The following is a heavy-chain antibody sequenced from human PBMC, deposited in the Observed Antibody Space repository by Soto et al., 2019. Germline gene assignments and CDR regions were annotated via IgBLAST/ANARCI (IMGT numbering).Heavy chain of an antibody. D-gene: IGHD2-2*01. CDR1: GYSFTSYW. Sequence: GESLKISCKGSGYSFTSYWISWVRQMPGKGLEWMGRIDPSDSYTNYSPSFQGHVTISADKSISTAYLQWSSLKASDTAMYYCARESLPRGIVVVPAAYYYYGMDVWGQGTTVTSP. CDR2: IDPSDSYT. J-gene: IGHJ6*02. V-gene: IGHV5-10-1*01. CDR3: ARESLPRGIVVVPAAYYYYGMDV.